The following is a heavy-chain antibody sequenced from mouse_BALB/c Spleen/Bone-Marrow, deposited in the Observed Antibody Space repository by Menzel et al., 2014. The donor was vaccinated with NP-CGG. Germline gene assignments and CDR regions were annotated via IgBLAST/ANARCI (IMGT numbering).Heavy chain of an antibody. CDR2: VDPANGNT. J-gene: IGHJ4*01. V-gene: IGHV14-3*02. CDR3: ARRFGNSPRDSAMVN. Sequence: EVKLMESGADLVKPGGSVKLSCTASGFNIKDTYIHWVKQRPEQGLEWIGRVDPANGNTKYAPKFQGKATITADTSSNTAYLRLSSLTSEDTAVYYCARRFGNSPRDSAMVNWGRGTSVTVSS. CDR1: GFNIKDTY. D-gene: IGHD2-1*01.